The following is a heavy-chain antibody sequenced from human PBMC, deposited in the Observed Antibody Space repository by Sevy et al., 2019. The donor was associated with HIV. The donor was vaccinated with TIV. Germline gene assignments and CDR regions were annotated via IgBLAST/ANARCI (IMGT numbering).Heavy chain of an antibody. Sequence: GESLKISCKGSGYSFTSYWIGWVRQMPGKGLEWMGIIHPGDSDTRYSPSFQGQVTISADKSIGTAYLQWSSLKASDTAMYYCARETMVRGVIYAFDIWGQGTMVTVSS. V-gene: IGHV5-51*01. CDR3: ARETMVRGVIYAFDI. CDR2: IHPGDSDT. CDR1: GYSFTSYW. J-gene: IGHJ3*02. D-gene: IGHD3-10*01.